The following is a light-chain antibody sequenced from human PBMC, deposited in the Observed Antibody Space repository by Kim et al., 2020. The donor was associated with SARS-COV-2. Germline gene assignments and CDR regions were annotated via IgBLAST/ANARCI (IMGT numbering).Light chain of an antibody. CDR3: QHYGGSPPYT. V-gene: IGKV3-20*01. Sequence: SPGERATIACRASQIVSSSYLDEYQQKPGQTTILLIFAASNRATGVPDRFSGSGSGTDFTLTISRLEPEDFAVYYCQHYGGSPPYTFGQGTKLEI. CDR2: AAS. J-gene: IGKJ2*01. CDR1: QIVSSSY.